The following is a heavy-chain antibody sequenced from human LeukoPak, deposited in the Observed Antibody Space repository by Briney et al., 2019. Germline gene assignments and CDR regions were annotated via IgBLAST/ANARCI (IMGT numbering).Heavy chain of an antibody. Sequence: SVKVSCKASGGTFSSYAISWVRQAPGQGLEWMGGIIPIFGTANYAQKFQGRVTITADKSTSTAYMELSSLRSEDTAVYYCARSSVIAAAGPYYFDYWGQGTLVTVSS. CDR2: IIPIFGTA. V-gene: IGHV1-69*06. D-gene: IGHD6-13*01. J-gene: IGHJ4*02. CDR1: GGTFSSYA. CDR3: ARSSVIAAAGPYYFDY.